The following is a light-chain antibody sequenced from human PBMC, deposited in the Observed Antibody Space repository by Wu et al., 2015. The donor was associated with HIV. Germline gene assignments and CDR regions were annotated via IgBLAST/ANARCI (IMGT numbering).Light chain of an antibody. Sequence: EIVLKQSPGTLSLSVGDRVALSCRASQSITNNYLAWYQQRPGQAPRLLLFGASSRATGIPDRFSGGGSGTDFTLTISRLEPEDFAVYYCHQYVLAPLTFGGGTKVEIK. CDR1: QSITNNY. V-gene: IGKV3-20*01. CDR2: GAS. J-gene: IGKJ4*01. CDR3: HQYVLAPLT.